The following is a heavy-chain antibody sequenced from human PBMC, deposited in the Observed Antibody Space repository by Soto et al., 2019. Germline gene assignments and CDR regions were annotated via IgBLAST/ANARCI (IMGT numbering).Heavy chain of an antibody. V-gene: IGHV4-4*02. CDR2: IYHGGST. CDR3: ARAPRGTWYDYSIDY. D-gene: IGHD6-13*01. Sequence: TLSLTCAVSGGSLNNSNWWSWVRQPPGKGLEWIGEIYHGGSTNYNPSLKSRVAISLDKSKNHFSLRLSSVTAADTAVYYCARAPRGTWYDYSIDYWGQGTLVTVSS. CDR1: GGSLNNSNW. J-gene: IGHJ4*02.